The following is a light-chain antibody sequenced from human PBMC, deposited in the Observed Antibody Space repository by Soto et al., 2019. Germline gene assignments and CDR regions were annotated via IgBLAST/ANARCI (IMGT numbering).Light chain of an antibody. CDR1: SSNIGGNS. J-gene: IGLJ1*01. V-gene: IGLV1-51*01. CDR3: GSWDSSLSAYV. CDR2: DDN. Sequence: QSVLTQPRSVCASPWQKVTISCSGSSSNIGGNSVSWYQQLPGTAPKLLIYDDNKRPSGIPDRFSGSKSGTSATLGITGFQTGDEADYYCGSWDSSLSAYVLGTGTKVTVL.